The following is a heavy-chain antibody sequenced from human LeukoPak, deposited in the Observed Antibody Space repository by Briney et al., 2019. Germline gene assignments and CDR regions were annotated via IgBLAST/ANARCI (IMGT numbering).Heavy chain of an antibody. J-gene: IGHJ4*02. D-gene: IGHD6-19*01. CDR1: GFTVSSNY. CDR2: IYSGGST. Sequence: GGSLRLSCAASGFTVSSNYMSWVRQAPGKGLEWVSVIYSGGSTHYADSVKGRFTISRDNSKNTLYLQMNSLRAEDTAVYYCVKDPYSSGWYAPGYFDYWGQGTLVTVSS. V-gene: IGHV3-53*01. CDR3: VKDPYSSGWYAPGYFDY.